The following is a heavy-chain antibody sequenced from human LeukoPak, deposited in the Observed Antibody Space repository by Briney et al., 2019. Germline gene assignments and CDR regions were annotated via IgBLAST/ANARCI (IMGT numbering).Heavy chain of an antibody. V-gene: IGHV1-69*04. CDR1: GGTFSSYA. CDR2: IIPILGIA. Sequence: SVKVSCKASGGTFSSYAISWVRQAPGQGLEWMGRIIPILGIANYAQKFQGRVTITADKSTSTAYMELSSLRSEDTAVHYCARVTIWGWSYWFDPWGQGTLVTVSS. CDR3: ARVTIWGWSYWFDP. D-gene: IGHD3-16*01. J-gene: IGHJ5*02.